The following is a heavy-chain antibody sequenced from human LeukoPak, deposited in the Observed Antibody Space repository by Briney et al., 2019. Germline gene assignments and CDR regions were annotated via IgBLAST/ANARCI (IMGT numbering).Heavy chain of an antibody. CDR1: GLAFSNYV. J-gene: IGHJ4*01. Sequence: PGRSRRLSCAASGLAFSNYVMHWVRQAPGKGLEWVAVLSYDGRKIYYAHSVKGRFTISRDNSKNTLYLQRNSLRAEDTAVYYCAKDGPTVTIFGHFDYWGHGTLVTVSS. CDR3: AKDGPTVTIFGHFDY. D-gene: IGHD4-17*01. CDR2: LSYDGRKI. V-gene: IGHV3-30*18.